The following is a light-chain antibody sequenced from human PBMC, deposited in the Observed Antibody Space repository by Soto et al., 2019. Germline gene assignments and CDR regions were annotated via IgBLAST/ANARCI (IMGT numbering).Light chain of an antibody. CDR1: KSNIEYRG. CDR2: DNN. V-gene: IGLV1-51*01. Sequence: QSVLTQPPSVSAAPGQKVIISCSGSKSNIEYRGVSWYQQLPGAAPKLLIYDNNKRPSGIPDRFSGSKSGTSATLGITGLQTGDEADYYCGTWESSLSVVVFGGGTKLTVL. J-gene: IGLJ3*02. CDR3: GTWESSLSVVV.